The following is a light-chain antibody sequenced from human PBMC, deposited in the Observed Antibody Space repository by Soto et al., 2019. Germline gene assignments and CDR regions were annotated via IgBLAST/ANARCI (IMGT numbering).Light chain of an antibody. CDR2: GGS. J-gene: IGKJ1*01. V-gene: IGKV3-20*01. CDR3: QHYGATFPSP. CDR1: QSVSSN. Sequence: LSLATVSVSKRERATLSCRASQSVSSNLAWYQQKPGQAPRLLIYGGSTRATGIPDRFSGSGSGTDFTLTISRPEPEDVAVYYCQHYGATFPSPFGQGTKVDIK.